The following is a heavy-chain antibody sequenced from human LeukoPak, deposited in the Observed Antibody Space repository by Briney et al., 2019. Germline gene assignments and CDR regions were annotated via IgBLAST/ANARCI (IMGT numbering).Heavy chain of an antibody. CDR1: EFSVGSNY. Sequence: GGSLRLSCAASEFSVGSNYMTWVRQAPGKGLEWVSLIYSGGSTYYADSVKGRFTISRDNSKNTLYLQMNSLRAEDTAVYYCARDLRYCSGGSCYNWFDPWGQGTLVTVSS. D-gene: IGHD2-15*01. CDR2: IYSGGST. CDR3: ARDLRYCSGGSCYNWFDP. J-gene: IGHJ5*02. V-gene: IGHV3-66*01.